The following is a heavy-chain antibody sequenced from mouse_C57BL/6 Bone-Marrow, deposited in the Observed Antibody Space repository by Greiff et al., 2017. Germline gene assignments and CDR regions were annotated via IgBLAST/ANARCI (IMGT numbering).Heavy chain of an antibody. CDR2: IDPSASYT. V-gene: IGHV1-50*01. CDR3: AREGDYYGSSYVGYYFDY. Sequence: QVQLQQPGAELVKPGASVKLSCKASGYTFTSYWMQWVKQRPGQGLEWIGEIDPSASYTNYNQKFKGKATLTVDTSSRTAYMQLSSLTSEDAAVYYCAREGDYYGSSYVGYYFDYWGQGTTLTVSS. J-gene: IGHJ2*01. D-gene: IGHD1-1*01. CDR1: GYTFTSYW.